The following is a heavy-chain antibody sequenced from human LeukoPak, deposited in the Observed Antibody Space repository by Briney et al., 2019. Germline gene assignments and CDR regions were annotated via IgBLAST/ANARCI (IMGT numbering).Heavy chain of an antibody. D-gene: IGHD6-19*01. CDR2: ISGGGSST. CDR3: AKWESSGKYFDY. Sequence: GGSLRLSCADSGFTFSTYVMSWVRQAPGKGLERISTISGGGSSTYYADSVKGRFTISRDNSKNTLYLQMNSLRAGDTAVYYCAKWESSGKYFDYWGQGTLVTVSS. CDR1: GFTFSTYV. J-gene: IGHJ4*02. V-gene: IGHV3-23*01.